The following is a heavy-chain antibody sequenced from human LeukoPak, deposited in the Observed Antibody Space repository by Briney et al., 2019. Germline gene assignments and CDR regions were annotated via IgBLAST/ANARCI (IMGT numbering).Heavy chain of an antibody. Sequence: SETLSLTCTVSGGSISSYYWSWIRQPPGKGLEWIGYIYYSGSTNYNPSLKSRVTISVDTSKNQFSLKLSSVTAAGTAVYYCARIPDSSGYLNWYFDLWGRGTLVTVSS. CDR3: ARIPDSSGYLNWYFDL. J-gene: IGHJ2*01. D-gene: IGHD3-22*01. CDR1: GGSISSYY. V-gene: IGHV4-59*01. CDR2: IYYSGST.